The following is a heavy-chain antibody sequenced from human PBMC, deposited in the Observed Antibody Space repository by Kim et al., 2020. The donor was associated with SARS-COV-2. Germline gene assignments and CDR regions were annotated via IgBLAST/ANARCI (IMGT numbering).Heavy chain of an antibody. CDR3: VSTRLHYYYYGMDG. J-gene: IGHJ6*02. Sequence: ASVKVSCKASGYTFTGYYMHWVRQAPGQGLEWMGRINPNSGGTNYAQKFQGRVTMTRDTSISTAYMELSRLRSDDTAVYYCVSTRLHYYYYGMDGWGQGTTVTVSS. V-gene: IGHV1-2*06. CDR2: INPNSGGT. CDR1: GYTFTGYY. D-gene: IGHD4-17*01.